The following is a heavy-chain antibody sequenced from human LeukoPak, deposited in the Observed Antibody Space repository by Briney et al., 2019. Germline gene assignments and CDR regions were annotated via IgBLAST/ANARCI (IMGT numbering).Heavy chain of an antibody. V-gene: IGHV3-33*01. CDR1: GITLSGYG. J-gene: IGHJ6*02. D-gene: IGHD3-22*01. CDR3: ARDVYYDSSGHYLKLYYYGMDV. Sequence: GGSLRLSCAASGITLSGYGMHWVRQAPGKGLEWVAVIWSDGTNKYYADSVKGRFTISRDDSENTLYLQMNSLRAEDTAVYYCARDVYYDSSGHYLKLYYYGMDVWGQGTTVTVSS. CDR2: IWSDGTNK.